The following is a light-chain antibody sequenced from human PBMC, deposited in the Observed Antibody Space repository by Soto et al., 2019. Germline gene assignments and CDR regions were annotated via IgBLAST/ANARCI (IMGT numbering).Light chain of an antibody. CDR2: GVS. V-gene: IGKV3-15*01. Sequence: EIGMTQSPVTLSVSPGERATLSCRASQSVRNTYLAWYQQEPGQAPRLLISGVSTRAAGIPARFSGSGSGTEFTLTISSLQSEDFAVYYCQQYGDWPLTFGGGTKVEIK. J-gene: IGKJ4*01. CDR1: QSVRNTY. CDR3: QQYGDWPLT.